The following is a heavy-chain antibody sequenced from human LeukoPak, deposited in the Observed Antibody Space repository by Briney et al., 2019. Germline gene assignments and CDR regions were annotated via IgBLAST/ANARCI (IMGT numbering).Heavy chain of an antibody. V-gene: IGHV2-70*17. D-gene: IGHD2-15*01. Sequence: SGPALVKPTQTRTLTCSFTGYALSTPEMCVTWIRQPPGKALEWLARIDWDDDKFYSPSLRTRLTISKDTPKNQVVLRMTNMDPVDTGTYYWARMTRDSPSFDYWGQGALITVSS. CDR2: IDWDDDK. J-gene: IGHJ4*02. CDR3: ARMTRDSPSFDY. CDR1: GYALSTPEMC.